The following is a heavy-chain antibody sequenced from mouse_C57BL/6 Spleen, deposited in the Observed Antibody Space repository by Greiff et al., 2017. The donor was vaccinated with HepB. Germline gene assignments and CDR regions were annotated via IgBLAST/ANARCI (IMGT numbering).Heavy chain of an antibody. D-gene: IGHD3-2*02. V-gene: IGHV1-50*01. J-gene: IGHJ4*01. CDR1: GYTFTSYW. Sequence: QVQLQQSGAELVKPGASVKLSCKASGYTFTSYWMQWVKQRPGQGLEWIGEIDPSDSYTNYNQKFKGKATLTVDTSSSTAYMQLSSLTSEDSAVYYCARRRSGYAMDYWGQGTSVTVSS. CDR3: ARRRSGYAMDY. CDR2: IDPSDSYT.